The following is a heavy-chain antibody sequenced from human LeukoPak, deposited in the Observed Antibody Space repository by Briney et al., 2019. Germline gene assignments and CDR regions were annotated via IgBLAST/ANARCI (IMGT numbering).Heavy chain of an antibody. CDR1: GFTFSTYA. CDR3: ARVYLERLTAGYFDH. V-gene: IGHV3-30*04. CDR2: ISDDGRHN. J-gene: IGHJ4*02. D-gene: IGHD2-8*01. Sequence: PGGSLRLSCAASGFTFSTYAMNWVRQAPGKGLEWVAVISDDGRHNYYADSVKGRFTISRDNSKSTLYLQMNSLRDDDSAAYFCARVYLERLTAGYFDHWDQGTQVTVSP.